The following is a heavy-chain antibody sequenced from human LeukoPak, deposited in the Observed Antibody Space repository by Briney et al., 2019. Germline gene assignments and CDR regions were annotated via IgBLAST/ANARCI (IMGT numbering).Heavy chain of an antibody. D-gene: IGHD2-21*01. CDR3: AKAAKYYCGPDTYYYFDY. J-gene: IGHJ4*02. CDR2: IFHSGTG. Sequence: PSETLSLTCAVYGGSFCGYYWSWIRHPPRRGVERIGYIFHSGTGNYNPSLKSRVTISLDTSKSQFSLSLSSVTSADTAVYYCAKAAKYYCGPDTYYYFDYWGQGILGTVSS. CDR1: GGSFCGYY. V-gene: IGHV4-34*12.